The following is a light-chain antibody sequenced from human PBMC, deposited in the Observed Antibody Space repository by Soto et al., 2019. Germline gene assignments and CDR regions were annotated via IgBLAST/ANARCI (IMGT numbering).Light chain of an antibody. CDR3: QQYGSSLT. Sequence: EIVLSQSPGTLSLSPGERATLACRASQSSTSTLAWYQQKPGQAPRLLIYGTSTRAAGIPDRFSGAGAAADSTLTISRLEPEDIGVFYCQQYGSSLTFGGGTKVEIK. V-gene: IGKV3-20*01. CDR1: QSSTST. CDR2: GTS. J-gene: IGKJ4*01.